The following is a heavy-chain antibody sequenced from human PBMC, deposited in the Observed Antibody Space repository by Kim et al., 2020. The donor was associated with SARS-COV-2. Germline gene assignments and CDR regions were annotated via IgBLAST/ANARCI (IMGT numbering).Heavy chain of an antibody. V-gene: IGHV4-61*01. CDR1: GGSVGSGSYY. J-gene: IGHJ5*02. D-gene: IGHD4-17*01. CDR2: IYYSGST. Sequence: SETLSLTCTVSGGSVGSGSYYWSWIRQPPGKGLEGIGYIYYSGSTNYNPSLKSRVTRSVDTSKSQFSLKLSSVTAADTAVYYCARTVTSDFGWFDPWGQRTLVIVSS. CDR3: ARTVTSDFGWFDP.